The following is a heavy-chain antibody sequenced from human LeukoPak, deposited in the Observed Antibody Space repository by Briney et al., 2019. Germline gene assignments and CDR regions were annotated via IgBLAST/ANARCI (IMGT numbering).Heavy chain of an antibody. J-gene: IGHJ5*02. V-gene: IGHV3-48*04. D-gene: IGHD2/OR15-2a*01. Sequence: GGSLRLSCAASGFTFNRYGINWVRQAPGKGLEWASYISSSGSTIYYAASVKGRFTISRDNPKNSLHLQMNSLRTEDTAVYYCAGDRDIVIVAATIPHWFDTWGQGALVTVSS. CDR3: AGDRDIVIVAATIPHWFDT. CDR1: GFTFNRYG. CDR2: ISSSGSTI.